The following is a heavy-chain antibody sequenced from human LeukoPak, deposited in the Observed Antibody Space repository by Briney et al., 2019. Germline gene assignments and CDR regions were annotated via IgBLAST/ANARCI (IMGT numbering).Heavy chain of an antibody. CDR1: GLTFRNYG. V-gene: IGHV3-33*01. J-gene: IGHJ4*02. Sequence: GKSLRLSCAASGLTFRNYGMHWVRQAPGKGLEWVAVIWYDGSNKYYADSVKGRFTISRDNSKNTLYLQMNSLRAEDTAVYYCARDQISSSSAFDYWGQGTLVTVSS. D-gene: IGHD6-6*01. CDR2: IWYDGSNK. CDR3: ARDQISSSSAFDY.